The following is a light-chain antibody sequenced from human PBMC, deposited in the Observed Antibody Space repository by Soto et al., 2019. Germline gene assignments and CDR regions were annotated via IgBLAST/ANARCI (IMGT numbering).Light chain of an antibody. J-gene: IGKJ1*01. V-gene: IGKV1-5*03. CDR2: KAS. Sequence: DIQMTQSPSTLSGSVGDRVTITCRASQTISSWLAWYQQEPGKAPKLLIYKASTLKSGVPSRFSGSGSGTEFTLTISSLQPDDFATYYCQHYNSYSEAFGQGTKADIK. CDR3: QHYNSYSEA. CDR1: QTISSW.